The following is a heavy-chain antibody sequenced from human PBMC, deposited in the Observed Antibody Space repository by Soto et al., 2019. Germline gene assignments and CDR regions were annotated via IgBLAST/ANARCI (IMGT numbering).Heavy chain of an antibody. CDR1: GFPFSHYW. Sequence: MQMVESGGGSVQPGGSLRLSCAASGFPFSHYWMHWVRQTPGKGLVWVSRINPAGTITNYADSVEGRFTISRDNADSALFQQMNCLSAEDTAIYDCTCDTFELRDTWGQGTLVTVSS. V-gene: IGHV3-74*01. J-gene: IGHJ5*02. CDR3: TCDTFELRDT. CDR2: INPAGTIT. D-gene: IGHD3-16*01.